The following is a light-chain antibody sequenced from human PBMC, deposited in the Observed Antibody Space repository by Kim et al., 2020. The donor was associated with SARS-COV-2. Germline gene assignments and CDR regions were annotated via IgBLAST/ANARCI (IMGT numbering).Light chain of an antibody. CDR1: KLGDKY. J-gene: IGLJ3*02. V-gene: IGLV3-1*01. CDR3: QAWDSSTEV. Sequence: VSQGQTASITCSGDKLGDKYACWYQQKPGQSPVLGIYQDSKRPSGIPERFSGSNSGNTATLTISGTQAMDEADYYCQAWDSSTEVFGGGTQLTVL. CDR2: QDS.